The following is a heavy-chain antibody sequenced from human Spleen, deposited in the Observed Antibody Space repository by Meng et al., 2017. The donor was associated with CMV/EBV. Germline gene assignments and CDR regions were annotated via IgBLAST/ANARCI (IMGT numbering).Heavy chain of an antibody. Sequence: GESLKISCAASGFTFSSYAMHWVRQAPGKGLEWVAVISYDGSNKYYADSVKGRFTISRDNSKNTLYLQMNSLRAEDTAVYYCAKAKAMVWQWVHYWGQGTLVTVSS. CDR3: AKAKAMVWQWVHY. J-gene: IGHJ4*02. V-gene: IGHV3-30-3*01. D-gene: IGHD5-18*01. CDR1: GFTFSSYA. CDR2: ISYDGSNK.